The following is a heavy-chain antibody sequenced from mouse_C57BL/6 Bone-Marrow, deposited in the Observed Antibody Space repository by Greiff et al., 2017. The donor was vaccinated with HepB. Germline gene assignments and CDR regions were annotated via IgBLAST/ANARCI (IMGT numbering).Heavy chain of an antibody. CDR1: GYTFTSYW. J-gene: IGHJ1*01. CDR2: INPSNGGT. V-gene: IGHV1-53*01. CDR3: AREPYGSSYPWYFDV. Sequence: QVQLQQPGTELVKPGASVKLSCKASGYTFTSYWMHWVKQRPGQGLEWIGNINPSNGGTNYNEKFKSKATLTVDKSSSTAYMQLSSLTSEDSAGYYCAREPYGSSYPWYFDVWGAGTTVTVSS. D-gene: IGHD1-1*01.